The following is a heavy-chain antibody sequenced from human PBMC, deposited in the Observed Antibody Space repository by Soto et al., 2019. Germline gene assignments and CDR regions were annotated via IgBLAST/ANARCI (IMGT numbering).Heavy chain of an antibody. J-gene: IGHJ5*02. CDR2: IRDGDAKT. Sequence: TGGSLRLSCAVSGFSLSHYVFHWVRQAPGKGLEWVAVIRDGDAKTNYATSVRGRFTVSRDMSKSTIFLQMNNLRVDDSAIYFCAREGDTHAFRGFDLWGQGTLVTVSS. CDR1: GFSLSHYV. CDR3: AREGDTHAFRGFDL. D-gene: IGHD3-10*01. V-gene: IGHV3-30*14.